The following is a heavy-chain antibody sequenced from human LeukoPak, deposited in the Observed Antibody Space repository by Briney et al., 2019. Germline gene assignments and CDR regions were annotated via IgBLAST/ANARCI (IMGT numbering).Heavy chain of an antibody. CDR3: VRDASAYN. J-gene: IGHJ4*02. V-gene: IGHV1-18*01. Sequence: ASVKVSCKAYGYSFTTYGINWVRQAPGQGLEWLGWIAPKNGNTNYLQKFQARLTLTADISTSTVYMELRSLTFDDSAMYYCVRDASAYNWGQGTLVTVS. CDR2: IAPKNGNT. D-gene: IGHD4-11*01. CDR1: GYSFTTYG.